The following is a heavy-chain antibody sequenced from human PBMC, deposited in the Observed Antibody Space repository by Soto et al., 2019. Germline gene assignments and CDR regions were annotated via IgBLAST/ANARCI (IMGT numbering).Heavy chain of an antibody. V-gene: IGHV3-33*01. CDR3: ARDRACSSTSCSDDDNWFDP. Sequence: GGSLRLSCASSEFTFSSYGMHWVRQAPGKGLEWVAVIWYDGSNKYYADSVKGRFTISRDNSKNTLYLQMNSLRAEDTAVYYCARDRACSSTSCSDDDNWFDPWGQGTLVTVSS. CDR1: EFTFSSYG. CDR2: IWYDGSNK. J-gene: IGHJ5*02. D-gene: IGHD2-2*01.